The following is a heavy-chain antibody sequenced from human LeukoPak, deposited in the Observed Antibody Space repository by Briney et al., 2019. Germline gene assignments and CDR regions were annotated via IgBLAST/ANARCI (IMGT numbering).Heavy chain of an antibody. J-gene: IGHJ6*04. Sequence: GGSLRLSCAASGFTFSSYGMHWVRQAPGKGLEWVAVISYDGSNKYYADSVKGRFTISRDNSKNTLYLQMNSLRAEDTAVYYCAKDSKLRSYYYYYGMDVWGKGTTVTVSS. CDR3: AKDSKLRSYYYYYGMDV. CDR2: ISYDGSNK. V-gene: IGHV3-30*18. D-gene: IGHD4-17*01. CDR1: GFTFSSYG.